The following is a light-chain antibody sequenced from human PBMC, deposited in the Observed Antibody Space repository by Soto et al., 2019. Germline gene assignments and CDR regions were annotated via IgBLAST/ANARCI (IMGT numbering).Light chain of an antibody. CDR2: GIS. Sequence: EIVLTQSPGTPSLSPGERATLSCRASHTISSSYLAWYQQKPGQAPRLLMYGISRRATGIPDRFSGSGSGTDFTLTITRLEPEDFAVYYRQQYVTSSPRTFGQGTKVDIK. CDR1: HTISSSY. J-gene: IGKJ1*01. CDR3: QQYVTSSPRT. V-gene: IGKV3-20*01.